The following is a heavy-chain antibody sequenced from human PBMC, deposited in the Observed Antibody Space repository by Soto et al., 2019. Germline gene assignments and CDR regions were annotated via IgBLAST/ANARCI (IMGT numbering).Heavy chain of an antibody. J-gene: IGHJ4*02. CDR3: VRVGGSGWTLDF. CDR2: INVGNGDT. V-gene: IGHV1-3*01. CDR1: GYTFTAFA. D-gene: IGHD6-25*01. Sequence: QVHLVQSGAEVKKPGASVKVSCKTSGYTFTAFAVHWVRQASGQRLEWMGWINVGNGDTKSSQNLQGRVTITRDTSASTVYMELSSLRSGDTAVYYCVRVGGSGWTLDFWGQGTLVTVSS.